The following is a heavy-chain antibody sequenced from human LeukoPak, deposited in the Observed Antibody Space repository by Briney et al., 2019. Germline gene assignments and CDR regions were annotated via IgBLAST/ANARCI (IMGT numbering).Heavy chain of an antibody. CDR1: GYTFTGYY. CDR2: INPNSGGT. J-gene: IGHJ4*02. Sequence: ASVKVSCKASGYTFTGYYMHWARRAPGQGLEWMGRINPNSGGTNYAQKFQGRVTMTRDTSISTAYMELSRLRSDDTAVYYCARDSDYVASGFDYWGQGTLVTVSS. CDR3: ARDSDYVASGFDY. V-gene: IGHV1-2*06. D-gene: IGHD4-17*01.